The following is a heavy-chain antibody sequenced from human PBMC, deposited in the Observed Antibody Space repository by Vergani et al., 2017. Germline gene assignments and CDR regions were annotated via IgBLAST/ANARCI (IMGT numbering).Heavy chain of an antibody. CDR2: LYAGGAT. J-gene: IGHJ4*02. D-gene: IGHD2-8*01. V-gene: IGHV3-66*02. CDR3: ARQSRDVFCTNGVCPLGY. CDR1: GFSVSNNY. Sequence: EVQLVESGGGLVQPGGSLRLSCAASGFSVSNNYMAWVRQAPGKGLEWASLLYAGGATLYADAVKGRFTISRDSSRNMVYLQMNGLRSDDTAVYYCARQSRDVFCTNGVCPLGYWGQGALVTVSS.